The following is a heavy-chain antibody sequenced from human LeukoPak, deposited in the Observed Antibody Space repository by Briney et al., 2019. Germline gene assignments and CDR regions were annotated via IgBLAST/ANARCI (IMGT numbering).Heavy chain of an antibody. CDR1: GFTFSSYW. J-gene: IGHJ6*02. CDR3: ARGGGLDV. V-gene: IGHV3-7*03. Sequence: PGGSLRLSCAASGFTFSSYWMNWARQAPGKGLEWVASINHNGNVNYCVDSVEGRFTISRDNAKNSLYLQMSNLRAEDTAVYFCARGGGLDVWGQGATVTVSS. CDR2: INHNGNVN. D-gene: IGHD3-16*01.